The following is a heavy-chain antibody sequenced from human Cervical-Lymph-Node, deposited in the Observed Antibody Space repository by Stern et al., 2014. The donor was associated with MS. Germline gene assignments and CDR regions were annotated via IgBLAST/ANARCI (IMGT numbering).Heavy chain of an antibody. D-gene: IGHD4-11*01. CDR1: GDTFSNYA. Sequence: QVQLVESGSEVKKPGSSVKVSCKPSGDTFSNYALSWVRQAPGQGLEWVGGLIPFYGATSYGRKFQGRVTITPEEFPGTAFMGLTNLTSDDTAIYYCALRRSYYVFWGQGTLITVSS. CDR3: ALRRSYYVF. V-gene: IGHV1-69*01. J-gene: IGHJ4*02. CDR2: LIPFYGAT.